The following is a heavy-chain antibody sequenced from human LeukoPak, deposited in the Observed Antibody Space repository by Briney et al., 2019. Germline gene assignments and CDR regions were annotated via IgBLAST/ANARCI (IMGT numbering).Heavy chain of an antibody. CDR2: IYYSGIT. J-gene: IGHJ4*02. CDR3: ARQGSGSRAAFDY. D-gene: IGHD1-26*01. V-gene: IGHV4-59*08. Sequence: SETLSLTCTVSGGSISTFYWSWIRQPPGKGLEWIGYIYYSGITNYNPSLKSRVTISVDTSKNQFSLKLSSVTAADTAVYYCARQGSGSRAAFDYLGQGTLVTVSS. CDR1: GGSISTFY.